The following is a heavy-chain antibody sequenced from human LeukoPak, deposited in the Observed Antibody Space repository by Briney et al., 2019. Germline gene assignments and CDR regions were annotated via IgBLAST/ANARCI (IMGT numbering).Heavy chain of an antibody. CDR2: IYHSGST. J-gene: IGHJ6*03. V-gene: IGHV4-4*02. Sequence: KPSGTLSLTCAVSGGSISSSNWWSWVRQPPGKGLEWIGEIYHSGSTNYNPSLKSRVTISVDKSKNQFSLKLSSVTAADTAVYYCARRAGRVVITHYYMDVWGKGTTVTVSS. CDR1: GGSISSSNW. CDR3: ARRAGRVVITHYYMDV. D-gene: IGHD3-22*01.